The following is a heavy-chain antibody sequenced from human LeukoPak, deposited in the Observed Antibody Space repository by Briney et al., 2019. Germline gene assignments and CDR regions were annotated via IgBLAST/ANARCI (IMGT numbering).Heavy chain of an antibody. CDR1: GGSFSGYY. CDR3: ARGGYTYGFDDFDI. CDR2: INHSGST. D-gene: IGHD5-18*01. J-gene: IGHJ3*02. V-gene: IGHV4-34*01. Sequence: PSETLSLTCAVYGGSFSGYYWSWIRQPPGKGLEWIGEINHSGSTNYNPSLKSRVTISLNTSKSQFFLKLSSVTAADTAVYYCARGGYTYGFDDFDIWGQGTMVTVSS.